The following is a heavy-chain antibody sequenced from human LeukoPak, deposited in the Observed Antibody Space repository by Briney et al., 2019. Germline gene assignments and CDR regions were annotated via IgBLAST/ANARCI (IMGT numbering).Heavy chain of an antibody. CDR1: EFSFSSYG. J-gene: IGHJ4*02. V-gene: IGHV3-23*01. CDR3: AKIVTRAGTDS. CDR2: IGSSGGTT. D-gene: IGHD1/OR15-1a*01. Sequence: PGGSLRLSCAASEFSFSSYGMSWVRQAPGKGLEWVSAIGSSGGTTNYADSVKGRFTISRDNSKNTLYLQMSSLRAEDTAVYYCAKIVTRAGTDSWGQGTLVTVSS.